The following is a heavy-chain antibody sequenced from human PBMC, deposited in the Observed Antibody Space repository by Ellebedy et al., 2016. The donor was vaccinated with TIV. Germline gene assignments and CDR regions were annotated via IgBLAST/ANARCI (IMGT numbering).Heavy chain of an antibody. Sequence: ESLKISCTVSGGSISSYYWSWIRQPAGKGLEWIGRIYSSGSTNYNPSLKSRLTMSVDTSNNQFSLKLRSVTTADTAVYFCARGWSYYVEAFDIWGQGTMVTVSS. CDR3: ARGWSYYVEAFDI. J-gene: IGHJ3*02. D-gene: IGHD1-26*01. CDR1: GGSISSYY. V-gene: IGHV4-4*07. CDR2: IYSSGST.